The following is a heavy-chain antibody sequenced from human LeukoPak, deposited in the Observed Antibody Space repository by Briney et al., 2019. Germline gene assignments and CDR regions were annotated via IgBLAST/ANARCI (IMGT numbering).Heavy chain of an antibody. D-gene: IGHD6-19*01. V-gene: IGHV4-59*01. J-gene: IGHJ3*02. Sequence: NPSETLSLTCTVSGGSISSYYWSWIRQPPGKGLEWIGYIYYSGSTYYNPSLKSRVTISVDTSKNQFSLKLSSVTAADTAVYYCARDIGLGYSSGWDAFDIWGQGTMVTVSS. CDR1: GGSISSYY. CDR3: ARDIGLGYSSGWDAFDI. CDR2: IYYSGST.